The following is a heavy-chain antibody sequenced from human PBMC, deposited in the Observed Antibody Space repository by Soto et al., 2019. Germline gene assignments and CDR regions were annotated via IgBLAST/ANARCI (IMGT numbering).Heavy chain of an antibody. V-gene: IGHV3-74*01. CDR3: ARERGGGFGDV. D-gene: IGHD3-10*01. CDR2: ITSDGSST. Sequence: EVQLVESGGGLVQPGGSLRLSCAAPGFTFSTYYMWWVRQAPGKGLVWVARITSDGSSTTYADSVKGRFTISRDNAKNTLYLQMNSLRDEDTAVYSCARERGGGFGDVWGQGTTVTVSS. CDR1: GFTFSTYY. J-gene: IGHJ6*02.